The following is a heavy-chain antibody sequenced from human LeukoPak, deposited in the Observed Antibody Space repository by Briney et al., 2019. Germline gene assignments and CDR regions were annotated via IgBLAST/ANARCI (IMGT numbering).Heavy chain of an antibody. Sequence: GGSLRLSCAASGFTFSNYAMHWVRQGPGKGLEWLAVITYDGTTKYYADSVKGRFTISRDHSKNTLYLQMNSLRAEDTAVYYCARGPYYGWGNYFSEDYWGQGTLVTVSS. CDR2: ITYDGTTK. D-gene: IGHD3-10*01. J-gene: IGHJ4*02. CDR3: ARGPYYGWGNYFSEDY. CDR1: GFTFSNYA. V-gene: IGHV3-30*04.